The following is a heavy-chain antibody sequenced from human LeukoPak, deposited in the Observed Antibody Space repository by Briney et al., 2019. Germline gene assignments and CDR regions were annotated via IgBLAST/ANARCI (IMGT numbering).Heavy chain of an antibody. CDR3: ASVLSGIAVAGSFDP. V-gene: IGHV1-69*04. D-gene: IGHD6-19*01. Sequence: GASVKVSCKASGGTFSSYAISWVRQAPGQGLEWMGRIIPILGIANYAQKFQGSVTITADESTSTAYMELSSLRSEDTAVYYCASVLSGIAVAGSFDPWGQGTLVTVSS. CDR2: IIPILGIA. J-gene: IGHJ5*02. CDR1: GGTFSSYA.